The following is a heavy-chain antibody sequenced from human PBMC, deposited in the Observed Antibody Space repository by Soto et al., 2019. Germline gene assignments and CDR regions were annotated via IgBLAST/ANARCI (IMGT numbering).Heavy chain of an antibody. Sequence: QLQLQESGSGLVQPSQTLSLTCTASGGSISTSGYSWTWIRQPPGWGLEWIGDVYQTGRTYVNPPLKSRVTMSLDKCKNQFSLNLTSVTSADTALYYCAREMTIFGVAPGGGVDVWGQGTTVTVSS. D-gene: IGHD3-3*01. CDR2: VYQTGRT. CDR1: GGSISTSGYS. V-gene: IGHV4-30-2*01. J-gene: IGHJ6*02. CDR3: AREMTIFGVAPGGGVDV.